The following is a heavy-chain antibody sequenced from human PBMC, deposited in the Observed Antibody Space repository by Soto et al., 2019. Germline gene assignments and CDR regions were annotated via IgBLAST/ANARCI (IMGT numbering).Heavy chain of an antibody. Sequence: EVQLVESGGGLVQPGGSLRLLCAVSGFTVSSNYMSWVRQAPGKGLEWVSVIYSGGSTYYADSVKGRFTISIDNSKNTLYLEMNSLRAENTAVYYCARDPVYWGQGTLVTVSS. V-gene: IGHV3-66*01. CDR1: GFTVSSNY. J-gene: IGHJ4*02. CDR3: ARDPVY. CDR2: IYSGGST.